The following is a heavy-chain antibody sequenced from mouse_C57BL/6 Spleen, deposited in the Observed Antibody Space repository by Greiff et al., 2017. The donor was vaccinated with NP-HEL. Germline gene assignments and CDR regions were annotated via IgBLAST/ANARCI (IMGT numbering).Heavy chain of an antibody. Sequence: QVQLQQSGAELVRPGASVTLSCKASGYTFTDYEMHWVKQTPVHGLEWIGAIDPETGGTAYNQKFKGKAILTADKSSSTAYMELRSLTSEDSAVYYCTETRYSNYLARFAYWGQGTLVTVSA. CDR2: IDPETGGT. J-gene: IGHJ3*01. V-gene: IGHV1-15*01. D-gene: IGHD2-5*01. CDR1: GYTFTDYE. CDR3: TETRYSNYLARFAY.